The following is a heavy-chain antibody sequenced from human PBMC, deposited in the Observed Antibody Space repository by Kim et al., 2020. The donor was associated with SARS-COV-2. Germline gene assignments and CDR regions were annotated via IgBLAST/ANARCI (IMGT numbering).Heavy chain of an antibody. CDR1: GYTFSGYY. V-gene: IGHV1-2*02. D-gene: IGHD3-16*01. Sequence: ASVKVSCKTSGYTFSGYYMHWVRQAPGQGLEWMGWMKPNSGDTKYAQKFQGRVTMTRDTSISTAYTELSSLRSDDTAEYSCARLWGSSEGDYWGQGNQV. CDR3: ARLWGSSEGDY. J-gene: IGHJ4*02. CDR2: MKPNSGDT.